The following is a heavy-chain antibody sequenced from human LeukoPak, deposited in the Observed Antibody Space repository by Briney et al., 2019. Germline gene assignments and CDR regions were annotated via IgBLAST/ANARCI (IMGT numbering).Heavy chain of an antibody. V-gene: IGHV5-51*01. D-gene: IGHD2-21*02. CDR2: IYPGDSDT. CDR3: ARLAYCGGDCYQNFDY. CDR1: GYRFTSYW. J-gene: IGHJ4*02. Sequence: GESLKISFKGSGYRFTSYWIGWVRQMPGKGLERMGIIYPGDSDTRYSPSFQGQVTISADKSISTAYLQWSSLKASDTAMYYCARLAYCGGDCYQNFDYWGQGTLVTVSS.